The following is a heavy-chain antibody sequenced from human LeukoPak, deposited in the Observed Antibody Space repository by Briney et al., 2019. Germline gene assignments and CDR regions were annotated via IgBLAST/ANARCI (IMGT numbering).Heavy chain of an antibody. Sequence: GASVKVSCKASGYTFTSYYIHWVRQAPGQGLEWMGIINPSGGSTDYAQKFQGRVTVTRDTSTSTVYMELGSLRSEDTAIYYCARPLAPVMLNAFDIWGQGTMVTVSS. CDR1: GYTFTSYY. D-gene: IGHD2-8*01. CDR3: ARPLAPVMLNAFDI. CDR2: INPSGGST. V-gene: IGHV1-46*01. J-gene: IGHJ3*02.